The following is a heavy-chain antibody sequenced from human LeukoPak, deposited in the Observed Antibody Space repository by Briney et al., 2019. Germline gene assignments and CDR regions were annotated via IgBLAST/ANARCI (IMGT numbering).Heavy chain of an antibody. V-gene: IGHV3-30*02. CDR1: GFAFSTYG. D-gene: IGHD3-22*01. CDR3: AKRGKDSPGYYNYFDS. CDR2: IGYDGSEI. Sequence: GGPLRLSCATSGFAFSTYGMHWARQAPGKGLEWVAFIGYDGSEIHYADSVKGRFTISRDNSKNTVHLQMGGLRGEDTAVYYCAKRGKDSPGYYNYFDSWGQGTLVTVSS. J-gene: IGHJ4*02.